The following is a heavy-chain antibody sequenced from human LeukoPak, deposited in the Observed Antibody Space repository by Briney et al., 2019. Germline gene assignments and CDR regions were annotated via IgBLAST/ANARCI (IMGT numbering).Heavy chain of an antibody. V-gene: IGHV4-61*02. CDR3: ARRGDI. Sequence: SETLSLTCTVSGGSISSGNYYWNWIRQPAGKGLEWIGRIYTSGSTNYNPSLKSRVTISLDTSKNQFSLKLSSVTAADTAVYFCARRGDIWGQGTMVTGSS. J-gene: IGHJ3*02. CDR1: GGSISSGNYY. CDR2: IYTSGST.